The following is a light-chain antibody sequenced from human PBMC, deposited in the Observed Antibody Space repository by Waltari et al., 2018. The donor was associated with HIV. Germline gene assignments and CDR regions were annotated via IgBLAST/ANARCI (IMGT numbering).Light chain of an antibody. Sequence: QSALTQPHSASGSPGQSVIIACTGTSSDVGRYNYVSWSQQHQGSAPQLMIFEVNKRPPGVPYRFSGSKSGITASLTVSGLQAEDEANYYCSSFGVNTPYLVFGGGTTLTVL. CDR2: EVN. CDR3: SSFGVNTPYLV. V-gene: IGLV2-8*01. CDR1: SSDVGRYNY. J-gene: IGLJ3*02.